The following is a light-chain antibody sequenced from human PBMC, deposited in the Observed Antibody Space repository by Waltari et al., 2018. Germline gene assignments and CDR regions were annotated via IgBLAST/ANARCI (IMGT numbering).Light chain of an antibody. CDR2: DVS. Sequence: QSALTQPASVSGSPGQSITISCTGPSRAVGGYNYVPWYQQPPGKAPKLMIYDVSNRPSGVSNRFSGSKSGNTASLTISGLQAEDEADYYCSSYTSSSTRVFGGGTKLTVL. J-gene: IGLJ3*02. CDR1: SRAVGGYNY. CDR3: SSYTSSSTRV. V-gene: IGLV2-14*03.